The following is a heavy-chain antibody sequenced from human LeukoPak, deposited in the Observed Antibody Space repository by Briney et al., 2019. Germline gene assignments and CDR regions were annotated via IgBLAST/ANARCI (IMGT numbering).Heavy chain of an antibody. V-gene: IGHV3-30*18. J-gene: IGHJ5*01. Sequence: GRSLSLSCAASGFTFSSFGMHWVRQAPGKGLEWVAVISYDGTNPYYADSVKGRFTISRDNSKSTLFLHMNSLRAEDTAVYYCAKDFGRITLVRGVIRASGLDSWGQGTLVTVSS. CDR2: ISYDGTNP. CDR3: AKDFGRITLVRGVIRASGLDS. CDR1: GFTFSSFG. D-gene: IGHD3-10*01.